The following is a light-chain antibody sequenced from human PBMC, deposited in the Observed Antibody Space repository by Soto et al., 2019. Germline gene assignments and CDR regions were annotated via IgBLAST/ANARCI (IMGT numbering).Light chain of an antibody. V-gene: IGKV3-20*01. Sequence: EIVLTQSPGTLSLSPGERATLSCRARQSVSASNLAWYQQRPGQAPRLLIYGASSRATGIPDRFSGSGSGTDFTLTISRLEPEDFAVYYCQQYGSSPLYTFGQGTTLAIK. CDR1: QSVSASN. CDR3: QQYGSSPLYT. CDR2: GAS. J-gene: IGKJ2*01.